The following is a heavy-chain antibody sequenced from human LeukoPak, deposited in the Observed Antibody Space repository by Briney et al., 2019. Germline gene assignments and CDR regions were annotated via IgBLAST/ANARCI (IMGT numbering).Heavy chain of an antibody. J-gene: IGHJ4*02. CDR3: ARVKGRITNSLIDY. CDR1: GGSISSYY. D-gene: IGHD3-10*01. CDR2: IYTSGST. V-gene: IGHV4-4*07. Sequence: SETLSLTCTVSGGSISSYYWSWIRQPAGKGLEWIGRIYTSGSTNYNPSLKSRVTMSVDTSKNQFSLKLSSVTAADTAVYYCARVKGRITNSLIDYWGQGTLVTVSS.